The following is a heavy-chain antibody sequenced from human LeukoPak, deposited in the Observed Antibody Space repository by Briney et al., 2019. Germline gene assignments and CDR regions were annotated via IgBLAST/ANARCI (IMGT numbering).Heavy chain of an antibody. CDR2: IIPIFGTA. V-gene: IGHV1-69*06. D-gene: IGHD3-10*01. CDR3: ARNQRNYYYGSGSPRNYYYYYYMDV. J-gene: IGHJ6*03. CDR1: GGTFSSYA. Sequence: SVKVSCKASGGTFSSYAISWVRQAPGQGLEWMGGIIPIFGTANYAQKFQGRVTITADKSTSTAYMELSSLRSEDTAVYYCARNQRNYYYGSGSPRNYYYYYYMDVWGKGTTVTVSS.